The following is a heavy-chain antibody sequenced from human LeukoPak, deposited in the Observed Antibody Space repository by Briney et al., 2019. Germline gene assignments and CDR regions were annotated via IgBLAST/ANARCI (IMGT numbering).Heavy chain of an antibody. J-gene: IGHJ4*02. V-gene: IGHV3-74*01. CDR3: ARCTGGSCVFDY. D-gene: IGHD2-8*02. CDR1: GFTFRSYW. Sequence: PGGSLRLSCAASGFTFRSYWMHWVRQAPGKGLVWVSRTNSDTSTTNYADSVKGRFTISRDNARNTLYLQMNSLRAEDTAVYYCARCTGGSCVFDYWGQGTLVTVSS. CDR2: TNSDTSTT.